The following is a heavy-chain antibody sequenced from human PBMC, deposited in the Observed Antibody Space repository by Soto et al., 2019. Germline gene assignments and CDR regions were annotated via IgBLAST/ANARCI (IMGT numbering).Heavy chain of an antibody. CDR2: INAGNGNT. V-gene: IGHV1-3*01. CDR3: AIAPGSGGMDV. J-gene: IGHJ6*01. CDR1: GYTFTSYA. Sequence: QVQLVQSGAEVKKPGASVKVSCKASGYTFTSYAIHWVRQAPGQRLEWMGWINAGNGNTKYSQKLQGRVTITRDTSASTAYMELSSLRYEDTAVYDCAIAPGSGGMDVCGQGTTVSVSS. D-gene: IGHD3-10*01.